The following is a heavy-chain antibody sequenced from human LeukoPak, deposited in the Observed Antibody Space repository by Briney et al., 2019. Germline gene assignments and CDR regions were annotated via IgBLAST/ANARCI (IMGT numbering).Heavy chain of an antibody. Sequence: GGSLRLSCAASGFTFSSYSMNWVRQAPGKGLECVSSISSSSSYIYYADSVKGRFTISRDNAKNSPYLQMNSLRAEDTAVYYCVLTAIDGRDYWGQGTLVTVSS. D-gene: IGHD5-18*01. CDR3: VLTAIDGRDY. CDR1: GFTFSSYS. J-gene: IGHJ4*02. V-gene: IGHV3-21*01. CDR2: ISSSSSYI.